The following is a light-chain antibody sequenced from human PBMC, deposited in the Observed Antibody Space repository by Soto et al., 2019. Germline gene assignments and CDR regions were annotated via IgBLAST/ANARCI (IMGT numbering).Light chain of an antibody. CDR1: NSNVGSYDL. Sequence: QSALTQPASVSGSPGQSITISCTGTNSNVGSYDLVSWYQQHPGEAPKLMIYEGTKRPSGVSNRFSGSKSANTASLTISGLQPEDAADYYCCSYAGSDTMLFGGGTKLTVL. J-gene: IGLJ2*01. CDR2: EGT. V-gene: IGLV2-23*01. CDR3: CSYAGSDTML.